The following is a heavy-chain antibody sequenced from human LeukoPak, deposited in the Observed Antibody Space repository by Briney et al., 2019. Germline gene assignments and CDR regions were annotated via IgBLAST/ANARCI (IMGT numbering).Heavy chain of an antibody. Sequence: SETLSLTCTVSGGSISSSSYYWSWIRQPPGKGLEWIGEINHSGSTNYNPSLKSRVTISVDTSKNQFSLKLSSVTAADTAVYYCARSTLRPYYYDSSGYFSAFDIWGQGTMVTVSS. CDR3: ARSTLRPYYYDSSGYFSAFDI. CDR1: GGSISSSSYY. CDR2: INHSGST. J-gene: IGHJ3*02. D-gene: IGHD3-22*01. V-gene: IGHV4-39*07.